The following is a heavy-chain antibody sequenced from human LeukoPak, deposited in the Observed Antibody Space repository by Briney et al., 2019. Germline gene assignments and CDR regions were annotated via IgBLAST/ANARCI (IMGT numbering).Heavy chain of an antibody. Sequence: GGSLRLSCAASGFTFSSYSMNWVRQAPGKGLEWVSSISSSSSYIYYADSVKGRFTISRDNAKNSLYLRMNSLRAEDTAVYYCARENYGSGPGPFDPWGQGTLVTVSS. CDR3: ARENYGSGPGPFDP. CDR2: ISSSSSYI. D-gene: IGHD3-10*01. CDR1: GFTFSSYS. V-gene: IGHV3-21*01. J-gene: IGHJ5*02.